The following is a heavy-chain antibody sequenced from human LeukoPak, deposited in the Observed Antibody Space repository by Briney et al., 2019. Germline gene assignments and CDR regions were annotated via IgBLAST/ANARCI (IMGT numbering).Heavy chain of an antibody. CDR1: GGSISSSSYY. J-gene: IGHJ4*02. CDR2: IYYSGST. Sequence: PSETLSLTCTVSGGSISSSSYYWGWIRQPPGKGLEWLGSIYYSGSTYYNPSLKSRVTISVDTSKSQFSLKLSSVSAADTAVYYCARGGIAVPGMRYYFDYWGQGTLVTVSS. CDR3: ARGGIAVPGMRYYFDY. V-gene: IGHV4-39*01. D-gene: IGHD6-19*01.